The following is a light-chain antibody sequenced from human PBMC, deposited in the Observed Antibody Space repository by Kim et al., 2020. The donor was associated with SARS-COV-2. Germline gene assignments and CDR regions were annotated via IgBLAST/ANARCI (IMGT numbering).Light chain of an antibody. CDR2: ASS. Sequence: SASVGDKVTITGRASQGIRDYLIWYQQKQGKAPKLLIYASSSLQSGVPSRFSGRGSGTDFTLTVSSLQPDDFATYYCQQTYSAPYTFGQGTKLEI. CDR1: QGIRDY. CDR3: QQTYSAPYT. V-gene: IGKV1-39*01. J-gene: IGKJ2*01.